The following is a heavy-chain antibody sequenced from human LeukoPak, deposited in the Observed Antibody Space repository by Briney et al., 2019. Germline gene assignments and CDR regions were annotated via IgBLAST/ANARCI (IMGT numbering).Heavy chain of an antibody. J-gene: IGHJ5*02. CDR1: GYTFTGYY. Sequence: ASVKVSCKASGYTFTGYYMHWVRQAPGQGLRWMGWINPNSGGTNYAQKFQGRVTVSSDTSISTAYMELSRLRSDDTAVYYCARDSVRALGWFDPWGQGTLVTVSS. CDR2: INPNSGGT. D-gene: IGHD3-10*01. V-gene: IGHV1-2*02. CDR3: ARDSVRALGWFDP.